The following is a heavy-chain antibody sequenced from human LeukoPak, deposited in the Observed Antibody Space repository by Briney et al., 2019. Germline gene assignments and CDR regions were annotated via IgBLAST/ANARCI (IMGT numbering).Heavy chain of an antibody. CDR1: GFTFSSYA. D-gene: IGHD2-15*01. J-gene: IGHJ4*02. Sequence: GGSLRLSCAASGFTFSSYAMHWVRQAPGKGLEWVAVISYDGSNKYYADSVKGRFTISRDNAKNTLYLQMNSLRAEDTAVYYCARDRNTRIDYWGQGTLVTVSS. V-gene: IGHV3-30-3*01. CDR3: ARDRNTRIDY. CDR2: ISYDGSNK.